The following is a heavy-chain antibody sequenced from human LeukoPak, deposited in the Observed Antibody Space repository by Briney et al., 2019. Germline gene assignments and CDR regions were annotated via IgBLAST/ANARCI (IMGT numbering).Heavy chain of an antibody. Sequence: ASVKVSCKASGYSFTGYYIHWVRQAPGQGLEWMGWINPNNGGTNYAQKFQDRVTMTRDTSISTAYMELRSLRSDDTAVYYCARDLGSGWYTLGCDYWGQGTLVTVSS. CDR3: ARDLGSGWYTLGCDY. D-gene: IGHD6-19*01. CDR2: INPNNGGT. CDR1: GYSFTGYY. J-gene: IGHJ4*02. V-gene: IGHV1-2*02.